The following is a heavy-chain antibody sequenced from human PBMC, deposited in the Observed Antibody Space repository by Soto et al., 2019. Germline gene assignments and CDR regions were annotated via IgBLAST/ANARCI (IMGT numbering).Heavy chain of an antibody. V-gene: IGHV5-51*01. CDR1: GFTFTNYL. Sequence: GESLNISCDTSGFTFTNYLMVWVRQVTGKGLEWMGLIYPADSDTRYNPSFQGQVTISADTSTNTAFLHWSSLSASDSATYFCARTGRSGLRWLDFFDPWGQGTLVTVSS. CDR2: IYPADSDT. CDR3: ARTGRSGLRWLDFFDP. J-gene: IGHJ5*02. D-gene: IGHD4-17*01.